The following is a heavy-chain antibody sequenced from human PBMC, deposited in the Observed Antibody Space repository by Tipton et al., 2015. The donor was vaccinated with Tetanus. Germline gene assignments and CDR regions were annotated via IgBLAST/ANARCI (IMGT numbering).Heavy chain of an antibody. CDR3: ARLSSSANDAHGFDI. V-gene: IGHV4-4*07. CDR1: GGSISSYY. CDR2: IYTSENT. Sequence: TLSITCTVSGGSISSYYWSWIRQPAGKGLEWIGRIYTSENTNYNPPLKSRVTMSVDTSKIQFSLSLRSVTAADTAVYYCARLSSSANDAHGFDIWGQGTMVTVSS. J-gene: IGHJ3*02. D-gene: IGHD3-22*01.